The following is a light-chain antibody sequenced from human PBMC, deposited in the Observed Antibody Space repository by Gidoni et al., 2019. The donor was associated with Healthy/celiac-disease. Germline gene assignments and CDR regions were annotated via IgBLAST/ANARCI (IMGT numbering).Light chain of an antibody. CDR2: AAS. V-gene: IGKV1-9*01. J-gene: IGKJ5*01. Sequence: IQLSQSPFSLSASVGDRVTITCRASQGISSYLAWYQQKPGKAPKLLIYAASTLQSGVPSRFSGSGSGTDFTLTISSLQPEDFATYYCQQLNSYPITFXXXTRLEIK. CDR3: QQLNSYPIT. CDR1: QGISSY.